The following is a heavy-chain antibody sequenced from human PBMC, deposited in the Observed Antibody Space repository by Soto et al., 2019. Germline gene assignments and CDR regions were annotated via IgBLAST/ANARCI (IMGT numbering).Heavy chain of an antibody. CDR3: ARAGYCSSTSCIDV. CDR1: GGSISSYY. J-gene: IGHJ6*03. CDR2: IYYSGST. D-gene: IGHD2-2*01. V-gene: IGHV4-59*01. Sequence: SETLSLTCTVSGGSISSYYWSWIRQPPGKGLEWIGYIYYSGSTNYNPSLKSRVTISVDTSKNQFSLKLSSVTAADTAVYYCARAGYCSSTSCIDVWGKGTTVTVSS.